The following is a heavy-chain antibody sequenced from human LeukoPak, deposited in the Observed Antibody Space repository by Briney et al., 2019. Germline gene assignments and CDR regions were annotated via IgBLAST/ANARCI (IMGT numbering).Heavy chain of an antibody. CDR1: GFTFSSYA. D-gene: IGHD2-2*01. V-gene: IGHV3-23*01. CDR3: AKMSAIVVVPADAFDI. J-gene: IGHJ3*02. CDR2: ISGSGGST. Sequence: GGSLRLSCAASGFTFSSYAMSWVRQAPGRGLEWVPAISGSGGSTYYADSVKGRFTISRDNSKNTLYLQTNSLRAEDTAVYYCAKMSAIVVVPADAFDIWGQGTMVTVSS.